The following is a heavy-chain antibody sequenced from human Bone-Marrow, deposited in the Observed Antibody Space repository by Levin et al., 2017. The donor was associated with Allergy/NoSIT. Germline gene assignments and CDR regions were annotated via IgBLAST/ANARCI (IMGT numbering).Heavy chain of an antibody. CDR2: ISWNSGSI. CDR3: AKDRASGSSWSHYYYYYMDV. Sequence: SCAASGFTFDDYAMHWVRQAPGKGLEWVSGISWNSGSIGYADSVKGRFTISRDNAKNSLYLQMNSLRAEDTALYYCAKDRASGSSWSHYYYYYMDVWGKGTTVTVSS. D-gene: IGHD6-13*01. V-gene: IGHV3-9*01. CDR1: GFTFDDYA. J-gene: IGHJ6*03.